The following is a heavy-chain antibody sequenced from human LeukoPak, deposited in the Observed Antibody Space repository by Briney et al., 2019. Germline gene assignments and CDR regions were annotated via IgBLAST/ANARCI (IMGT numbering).Heavy chain of an antibody. CDR2: ISYSGST. Sequence: SETLSLACTVSGGSISTYYWSWIRQPPGKGLEWIGYISYSGSTNYNPPLKSRVTISVDMSKNQFSLKLSSVTAADTAVYYCARVFRGYSYGYLGAFDIWGPGTMVTVSS. CDR1: GGSISTYY. CDR3: ARVFRGYSYGYLGAFDI. J-gene: IGHJ3*02. V-gene: IGHV4-59*01. D-gene: IGHD5-18*01.